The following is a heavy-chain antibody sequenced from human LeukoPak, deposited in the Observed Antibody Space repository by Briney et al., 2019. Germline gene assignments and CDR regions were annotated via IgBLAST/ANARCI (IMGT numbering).Heavy chain of an antibody. D-gene: IGHD7-27*01. V-gene: IGHV4-38-2*01. Sequence: KPSETLSLTCAVSGYSISSGYYWGWIRQPPGKGLEWIGSIYHSGSTYYNPSLKSRVTMSVDTSMNQFSLKLSSVTAADTAVYYCARGLLWGFDYWGQGTLVTVSS. CDR3: ARGLLWGFDY. CDR2: IYHSGST. CDR1: GYSISSGYY. J-gene: IGHJ4*02.